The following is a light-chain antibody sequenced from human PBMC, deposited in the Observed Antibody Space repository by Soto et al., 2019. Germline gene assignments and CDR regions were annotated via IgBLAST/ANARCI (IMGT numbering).Light chain of an antibody. CDR3: QQYGSSTWT. Sequence: IVLTQSPGTLSLSPGEIATLSCRASQSVSSSYLAWYQQKPGQAPSLLIYGTSSRATGIPDRFSGSGSGTDFTLTISRLEPEDFAVYYCQQYGSSTWTFGQGTKVDIK. CDR2: GTS. V-gene: IGKV3-20*01. CDR1: QSVSSSY. J-gene: IGKJ1*01.